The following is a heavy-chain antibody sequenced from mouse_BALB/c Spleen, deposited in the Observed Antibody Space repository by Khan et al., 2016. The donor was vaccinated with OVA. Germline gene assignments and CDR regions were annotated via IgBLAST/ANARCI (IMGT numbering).Heavy chain of an antibody. D-gene: IGHD2-1*01. CDR1: GYIFTSYW. CDR3: ERYYGNYLDY. CDR2: IYPGTGNT. Sequence: QVQLKQSGAELVRPGASVKLSCKTSGYIFTSYWIHWVKQRSGQGLEWIARIYPGTGNTYYNEKFKGKAIVTADKSSSTVYMQLSSLKSEDSAVYFCERYYGNYLDYWGQGTTLTVSS. J-gene: IGHJ2*01. V-gene: IGHV1-76*01.